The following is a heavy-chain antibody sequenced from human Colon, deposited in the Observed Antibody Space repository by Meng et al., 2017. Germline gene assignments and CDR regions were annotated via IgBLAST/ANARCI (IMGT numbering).Heavy chain of an antibody. Sequence: VSPEEWGRRTGTPSEPLPPTVTVAGASSSSYYWSWCRQNAGKGREGIGRIHTRGSTTYNPSLKSRGPMSVDTSKKQDSLKLPSVAAADTAVYYCARDKGIVAAGARWFDPWGQGTLVTVSS. V-gene: IGHV4-4*07. CDR2: IHTRGST. CDR1: GASSSSYY. D-gene: IGHD2-15*01. J-gene: IGHJ5*02. CDR3: ARDKGIVAAGARWFDP.